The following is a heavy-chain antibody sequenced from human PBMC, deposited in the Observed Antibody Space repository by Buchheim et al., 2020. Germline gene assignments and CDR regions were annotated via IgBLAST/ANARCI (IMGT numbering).Heavy chain of an antibody. V-gene: IGHV4-4*02. D-gene: IGHD5-12*01. CDR3: ASSVGLDIVATGPPLYYYGMDV. J-gene: IGHJ6*02. Sequence: QVQLQESGPGLVKPSGTLSLTCAVSGGSISSSNWWSWVRQPPGKGLEWIGEIYHSGSTNYNPSPKSRFTISVDKSKNQFSLKLSSVTAADTAVYYCASSVGLDIVATGPPLYYYGMDVWGQGTT. CDR2: IYHSGST. CDR1: GGSISSSNW.